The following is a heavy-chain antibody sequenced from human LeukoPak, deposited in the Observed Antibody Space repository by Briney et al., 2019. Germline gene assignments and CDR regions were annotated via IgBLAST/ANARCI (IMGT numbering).Heavy chain of an antibody. J-gene: IGHJ4*02. CDR2: ISYDGSNR. V-gene: IGHV3-30*04. Sequence: QPGGSLRLSCAASGFTFSSYAMHWVRQAPGKGLEWVAVISYDGSNRYYADSVKGRFTISRDNSKNTLYLQMNSLRAEDTAVYYCARDGGTMRELWLLFDYWGQGTLVTVSS. CDR1: GFTFSSYA. D-gene: IGHD5-18*01. CDR3: ARDGGTMRELWLLFDY.